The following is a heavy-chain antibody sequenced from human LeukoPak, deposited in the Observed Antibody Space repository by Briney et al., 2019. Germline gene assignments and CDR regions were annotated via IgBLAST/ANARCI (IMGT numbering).Heavy chain of an antibody. CDR2: ITSSSTYI. D-gene: IGHD5-24*01. Sequence: GGSLRLSCAASGFTSSNYDMHWVRQAPGKGLEWVSAITSSSTYIYYADSMKGRFTISRDNAENSLYLQMHSLRAEDTAVYFCARGEGKATINGLDSWGQGTLVTVSS. CDR3: ARGEGKATINGLDS. V-gene: IGHV3-21*01. J-gene: IGHJ4*02. CDR1: GFTSSNYD.